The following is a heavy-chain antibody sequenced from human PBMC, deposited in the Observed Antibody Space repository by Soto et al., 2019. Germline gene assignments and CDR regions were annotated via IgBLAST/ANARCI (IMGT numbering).Heavy chain of an antibody. Sequence: PGESLKISCKVSGYTFTHYWLAWVRQVPGKGLEWVGSIYPSDSRVTYSPSFQGRVTISADNSITTSSLQFSSLKTSDTATYFCARPRDSGSYYYSFDSWGQGTPVTVSS. V-gene: IGHV5-51*01. CDR3: ARPRDSGSYYYSFDS. J-gene: IGHJ4*02. D-gene: IGHD1-26*01. CDR2: IYPSDSRV. CDR1: GYTFTHYW.